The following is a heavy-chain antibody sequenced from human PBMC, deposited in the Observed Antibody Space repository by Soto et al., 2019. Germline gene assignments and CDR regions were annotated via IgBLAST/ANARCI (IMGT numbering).Heavy chain of an antibody. CDR3: ARPDYYDIPGFQH. CDR1: GYSFTNYW. Sequence: GESLTLSCKGSGYSFTNYWIGWVRQMPGKGLEWMGIIYPGDSDTRYSPSFQGQVTISADKSISTAYLQWSSLKASDTAMYYCARPDYYDIPGFQHWGQGTLVTVSS. J-gene: IGHJ1*01. V-gene: IGHV5-51*01. CDR2: IYPGDSDT. D-gene: IGHD3-22*01.